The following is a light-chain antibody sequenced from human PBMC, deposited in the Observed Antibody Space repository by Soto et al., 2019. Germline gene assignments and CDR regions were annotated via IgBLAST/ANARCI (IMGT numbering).Light chain of an antibody. CDR2: EAS. CDR1: QSVGSN. V-gene: IGKV3-11*01. J-gene: IGKJ3*01. Sequence: EIVLTQSPDTLSLSPGERATLSCRASQSVGSNFAWYQQKPGQAPRLLIYEASKRATGIPARFSGSGSGTDFTLTISSLEPEDFAVYYCQQHGIWPPLFTFGPGTKVDIK. CDR3: QQHGIWPPLFT.